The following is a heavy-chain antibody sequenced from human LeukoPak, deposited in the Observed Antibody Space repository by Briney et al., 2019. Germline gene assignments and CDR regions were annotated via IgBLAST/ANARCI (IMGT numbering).Heavy chain of an antibody. J-gene: IGHJ4*02. CDR3: ARTGQQLVWDY. Sequence: GGSLRLSCAASGFTFSSHAMSWVRQAPGKGLEWVSAISGSGGSTYYADSVKGRFTISRDNSKNTLYLQMNSLRAEDTAVYYCARTGQQLVWDYWGQGTLVTVSS. CDR2: ISGSGGST. V-gene: IGHV3-23*01. D-gene: IGHD6-6*01. CDR1: GFTFSSHA.